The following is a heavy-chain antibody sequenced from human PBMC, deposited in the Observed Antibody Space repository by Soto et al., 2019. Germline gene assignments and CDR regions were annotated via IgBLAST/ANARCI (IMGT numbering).Heavy chain of an antibody. D-gene: IGHD3-3*01. V-gene: IGHV4-30-4*01. Sequence: SETLSLTCTVSGGSISSGDYYWSWIRQPPGKGLEWIGYIYYSGSTYYNPSLKSRVTISVDTSKNQFSLKLSSVTAADTAVYYCARVHITIFGVVISNWFDPWGQGTLVTVSS. CDR3: ARVHITIFGVVISNWFDP. J-gene: IGHJ5*02. CDR2: IYYSGST. CDR1: GGSISSGDYY.